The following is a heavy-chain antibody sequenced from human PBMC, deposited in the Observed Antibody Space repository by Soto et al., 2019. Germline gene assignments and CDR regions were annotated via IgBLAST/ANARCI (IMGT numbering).Heavy chain of an antibody. CDR2: ISYDGSNK. CDR1: GFTFSSYA. D-gene: IGHD3-10*01. J-gene: IGHJ4*02. CDR3: ARDEITMVRGVMAG. Sequence: QTGGSLRLSCAASGFTFSSYAMHWVRQAPGKGLEWVAVISYDGSNKYYADSVKGRFTISRDNSKNTLYLQMNSLRAEDTAVYYCARDEITMVRGVMAGWGQGTLVTVSS. V-gene: IGHV3-30-3*01.